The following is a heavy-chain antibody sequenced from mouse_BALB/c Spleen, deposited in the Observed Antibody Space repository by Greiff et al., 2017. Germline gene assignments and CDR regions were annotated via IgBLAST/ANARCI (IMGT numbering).Heavy chain of an antibody. CDR3: ARQGDGSSYWFAY. J-gene: IGHJ3*01. CDR1: GFTFSSYG. D-gene: IGHD1-1*01. Sequence: EVKLMESGGDLVKPGGSLKLSCAASGFTFSSYGMSWVLQTPDKRLEWVATISSGGSYTYYPDSVKGRFTISRDNAKNTLYLQMSSLKSEDTAMYYCARQGDGSSYWFAYWGQGTLVTVSA. CDR2: ISSGGSYT. V-gene: IGHV5-6*01.